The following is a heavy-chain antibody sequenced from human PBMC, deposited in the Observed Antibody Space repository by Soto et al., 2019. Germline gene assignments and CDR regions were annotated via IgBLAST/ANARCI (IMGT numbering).Heavy chain of an antibody. CDR1: GFTFSDSY. CDR2: ISDSGTTI. CDR3: ARVDAYCYSSGFKEDYFDS. J-gene: IGHJ4*02. V-gene: IGHV3-11*01. D-gene: IGHD3-22*01. Sequence: PGGSLRLSCAASGFTFSDSYFSWIRQAPGKGLEWVSYISDSGTTIYYADSVRGRFTISRDNARNSLNLQMNNLRAEDTAVYYCARVDAYCYSSGFKEDYFDSWGQGTVVTVSS.